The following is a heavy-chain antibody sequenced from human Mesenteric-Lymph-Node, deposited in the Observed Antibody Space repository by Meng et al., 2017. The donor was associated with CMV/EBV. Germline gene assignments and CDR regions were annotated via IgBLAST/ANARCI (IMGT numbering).Heavy chain of an antibody. V-gene: IGHV3-23*01. D-gene: IGHD6-13*01. CDR1: FCSYG. CDR2: FSDSGGSK. CDR3: AKGLFPGYSSSWYSDWYFDL. Sequence: FCSYGLNWVRQGPGKGPGWVSGFSDSGGSKYYADSVKGRFTVSRDNSKNTLYLQMNSLRAEDTAVYYCAKGLFPGYSSSWYSDWYFDLWGRGSLVTVSS. J-gene: IGHJ2*01.